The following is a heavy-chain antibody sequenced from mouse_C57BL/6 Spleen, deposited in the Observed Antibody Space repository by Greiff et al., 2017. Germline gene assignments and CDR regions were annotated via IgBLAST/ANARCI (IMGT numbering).Heavy chain of an antibody. CDR1: GYAFSSSW. CDR3: ARDASLYYGSTHVDY. CDR2: IYPGDGDT. J-gene: IGHJ2*01. Sequence: VQLQQSGPELVKPGASVKISCKASGYAFSSSWMNWVKQRPGKGREWLGRIYPGDGDTNYNGKFKGKATLTAAKSSSTAYMQLSSLTSEDSAVYFCARDASLYYGSTHVDYWGQGTTLTVSS. V-gene: IGHV1-82*01. D-gene: IGHD1-1*01.